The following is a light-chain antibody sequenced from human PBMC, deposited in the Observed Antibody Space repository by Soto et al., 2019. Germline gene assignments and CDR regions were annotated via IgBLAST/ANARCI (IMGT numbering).Light chain of an antibody. V-gene: IGKV3-11*01. CDR2: GAS. Sequence: VLTQSPATLSLSPGERATLSCRTSQSVSSYLAWYQQKPGQAPRLLIDGASNRATGIPDRFSGSGSGTDFTLTISSLEPEDFAVYYCQQFSSYPLTFGGGTKVDIK. CDR1: QSVSSY. J-gene: IGKJ4*01. CDR3: QQFSSYPLT.